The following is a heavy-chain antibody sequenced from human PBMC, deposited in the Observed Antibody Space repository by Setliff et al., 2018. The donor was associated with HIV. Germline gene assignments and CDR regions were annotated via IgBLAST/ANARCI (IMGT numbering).Heavy chain of an antibody. Sequence: ASVKVSCKASGYTFIDYYIHWVRQAPGQGLEWMGWFNPDTYASNYAQKFQGRVTMTRDTSISTAYMELSRLRSDDTAVYYCARTLPQYTNLFDYWGQGTLVTVSS. CDR1: GYTFIDYY. D-gene: IGHD5-18*01. CDR3: ARTLPQYTNLFDY. J-gene: IGHJ4*02. V-gene: IGHV1-2*02. CDR2: FNPDTYAS.